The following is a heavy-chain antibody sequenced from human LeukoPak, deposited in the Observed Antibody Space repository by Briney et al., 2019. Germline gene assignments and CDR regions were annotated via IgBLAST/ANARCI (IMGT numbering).Heavy chain of an antibody. CDR2: IIPIFGTA. V-gene: IGHV1-69*01. CDR3: ARKTIPLKVSPFDP. J-gene: IGHJ5*02. Sequence: SVKVSCKASGGIFSSYAISWVRQAPGQGLEWMGGIIPIFGTANYAQKFQGRVTITADESTSTAYMELSSLRSEDTAVYYCARKTIPLKVSPFDPWGQGALVTVSS. D-gene: IGHD3-3*01. CDR1: GGIFSSYA.